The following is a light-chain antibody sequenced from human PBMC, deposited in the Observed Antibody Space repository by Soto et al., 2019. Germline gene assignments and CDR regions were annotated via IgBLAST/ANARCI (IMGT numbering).Light chain of an antibody. Sequence: DIQMTQSPSSLSASVGDRVTIICRASQSISSYLNWYQQKPGKAPKLLIYAASSLQSGVPSRFSSSGSGTDFTLTISSLQPEDFATYYCQQSYSTAITFGQGTRLEIK. CDR3: QQSYSTAIT. V-gene: IGKV1-39*01. J-gene: IGKJ5*01. CDR2: AAS. CDR1: QSISSY.